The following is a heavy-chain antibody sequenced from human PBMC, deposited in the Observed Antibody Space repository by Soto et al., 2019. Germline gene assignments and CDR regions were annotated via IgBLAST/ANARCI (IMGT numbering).Heavy chain of an antibody. D-gene: IGHD6-13*01. Sequence: QVQLQESGPGLVKPSETLSLTCTVSGGSVSSGSHYWSLIRQPPGKGLEWIGYIYYRGSTNYNPSPKRRVTISADPSKNQFSLKLSSVTAADTAVYYCARARGAATARDYWGQGTLVTVSS. CDR2: IYYRGST. V-gene: IGHV4-61*01. CDR3: ARARGAATARDY. J-gene: IGHJ4*02. CDR1: GGSVSSGSHY.